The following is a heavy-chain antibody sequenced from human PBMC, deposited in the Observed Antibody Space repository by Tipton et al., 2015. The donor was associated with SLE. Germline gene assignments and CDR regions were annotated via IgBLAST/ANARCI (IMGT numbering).Heavy chain of an antibody. CDR1: GGSISSSSYY. J-gene: IGHJ5*01. V-gene: IGHV4-39*02. Sequence: TLSLTCTVSGGSISSSSYYWGWIRQPPGKGLEWIGETTPGGSTNYKSSLKSRVNFSVDTSKNHFFLNLTSVTAADTAVYYCVRGGLFRGNWHEFGWFDPWGQGTLVTVSS. CDR2: TTPGGST. CDR3: VRGGLFRGNWHEFGWFDP. D-gene: IGHD1-1*01.